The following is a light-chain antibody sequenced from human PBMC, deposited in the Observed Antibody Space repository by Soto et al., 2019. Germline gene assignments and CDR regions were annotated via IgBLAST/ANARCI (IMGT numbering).Light chain of an antibody. CDR2: EVV. CDR1: SSDVGPYNL. J-gene: IGLJ2*01. V-gene: IGLV2-23*02. Sequence: QSVLTQPASVSGSPGQSIPISCTGSSSDVGPYNLVSWYQHHPGKAPNLMISEVVKRPSGVSNRFSGSKSGNTASLTISGLQAEDEADYYCCSYAGSSIVVFGGGTKLTVL. CDR3: CSYAGSSIVV.